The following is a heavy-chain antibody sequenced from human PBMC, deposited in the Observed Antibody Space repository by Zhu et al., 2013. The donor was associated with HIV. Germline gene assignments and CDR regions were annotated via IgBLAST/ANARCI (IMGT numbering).Heavy chain of an antibody. D-gene: IGHD3-22*01. J-gene: IGHJ4*02. V-gene: IGHV1-8*01. CDR1: GYTFTNYD. CDR3: ARGVKMSSLTLIVVVTYYFDD. CDR2: MNPKSGNT. Sequence: QVQLVQSGAEVRKPGASVKVSCKASGYTFTNYDINWVRQARGQGLEWMGWMNPKSGNTGYAQKFQGRVTMTRDTSISTAYLELSSLRSDDTAVYYCARGVKMSSLTLIVVVTYYFDDWGQGTPGTTVSS.